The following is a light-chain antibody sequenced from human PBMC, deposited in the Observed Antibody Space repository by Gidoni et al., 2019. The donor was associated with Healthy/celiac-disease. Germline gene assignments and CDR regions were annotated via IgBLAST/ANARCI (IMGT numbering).Light chain of an antibody. J-gene: IGKJ3*01. V-gene: IGKV3-20*01. CDR3: QQYGSSIFT. Sequence: EIVLPQSPSTLSLSPGERATLSCRASQSVSSSYLAWYQQKPGQAPRLLIYGASSRATGIPDRFSGSGSGTDFTLTISRLEPEDFAVYYCQQYGSSIFTFGPGTKVDIK. CDR2: GAS. CDR1: QSVSSSY.